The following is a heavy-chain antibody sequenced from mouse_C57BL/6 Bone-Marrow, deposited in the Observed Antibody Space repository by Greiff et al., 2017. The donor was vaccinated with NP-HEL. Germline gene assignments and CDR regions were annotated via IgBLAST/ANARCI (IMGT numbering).Heavy chain of an antibody. V-gene: IGHV1-81*01. CDR3: AKTAYYSNYEAMDY. Sequence: QVQLKESGAELARPGASVKLSCKASGYTFTSYGISWVKQRTGQGLEWIGEIYPRSGNTYYNEKFKGKATLTADQSSSTAYMELRSLTSEDSAVYFCAKTAYYSNYEAMDYWGQGTSVTVSS. D-gene: IGHD2-5*01. CDR1: GYTFTSYG. CDR2: IYPRSGNT. J-gene: IGHJ4*01.